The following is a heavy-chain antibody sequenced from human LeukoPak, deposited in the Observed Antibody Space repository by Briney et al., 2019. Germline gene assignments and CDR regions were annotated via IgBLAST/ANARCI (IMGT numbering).Heavy chain of an antibody. CDR3: ATIYGSGSRARFDP. CDR2: IYYSGST. J-gene: IGHJ5*02. Sequence: PSETLSLTCTVSGGSISSYYWSWIRQPPGKGLEWIGYIYYSGSTNYNPSLKSRVTISVDTSKNQFSLKLSSVTAADTAVYYCATIYGSGSRARFDPWGQGTLVTVSS. CDR1: GGSISSYY. V-gene: IGHV4-59*12. D-gene: IGHD3-10*01.